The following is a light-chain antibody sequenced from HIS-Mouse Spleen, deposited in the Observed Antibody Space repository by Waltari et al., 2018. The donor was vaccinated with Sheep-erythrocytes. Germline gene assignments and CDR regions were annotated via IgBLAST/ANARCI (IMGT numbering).Light chain of an antibody. CDR1: SSNIGNNA. CDR2: YDD. Sequence: QSVLTQPPSVSAAPRQRVTISCSGSSSNIGNNAGNWYQQLPGKAPKLLIYYDDLLPSGVSDRFSGSKSGTSASLAISGLQSEDEADYYCAAWDDSLNGWVFGGGTKLTVL. V-gene: IGLV1-36*01. CDR3: AAWDDSLNGWV. J-gene: IGLJ3*02.